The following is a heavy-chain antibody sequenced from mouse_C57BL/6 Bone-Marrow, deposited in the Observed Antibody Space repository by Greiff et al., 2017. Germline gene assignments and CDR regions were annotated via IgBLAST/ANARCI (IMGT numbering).Heavy chain of an antibody. J-gene: IGHJ1*03. D-gene: IGHD1-1*01. V-gene: IGHV1-85*01. Sequence: VQLQESGPELVKPGASVKLSCKASGYTFTSYDINWVKQRPGQGLEWIGWIYPRDGSNKYNEKFKGKATLTVDTSSSTAYMELHSLTSEDSAVYFCARSDYGSSYWYFDVWGTGTTVTVSS. CDR2: IYPRDGSN. CDR3: ARSDYGSSYWYFDV. CDR1: GYTFTSYD.